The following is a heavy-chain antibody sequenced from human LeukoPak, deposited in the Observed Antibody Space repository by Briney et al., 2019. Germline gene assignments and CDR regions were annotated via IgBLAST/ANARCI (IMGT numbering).Heavy chain of an antibody. J-gene: IGHJ6*02. CDR1: GYTFTSYG. CDR3: ARDSPYYYDSNGMDV. D-gene: IGHD3-22*01. CDR2: ISAYNGNT. V-gene: IGHV1-18*01. Sequence: GASVKVSCKASGYTFTSYGISWVRQAPGQGLEWMGWISAYNGNTNYAQKLQGRVTMTTDTSTSTAYMELRSLRSDDTAVYYCARDSPYYYDSNGMDVWAKGPRSPSP.